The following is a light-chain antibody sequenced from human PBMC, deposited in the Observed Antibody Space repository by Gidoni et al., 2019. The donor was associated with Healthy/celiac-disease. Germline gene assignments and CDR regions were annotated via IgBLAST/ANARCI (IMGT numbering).Light chain of an antibody. CDR3: QPYNSNSSCR. Sequence: DIQMTQSPSTLSASVGDRVTITCRASQSISSWLDWYQQKQGKAHKLRIYKASRLDSGVASRFSASGAGLEFTLPTRTVASGVFAFHHRQPYNSNSSCRLGQGTKVEIK. V-gene: IGKV1-5*03. CDR2: KAS. CDR1: QSISSW. J-gene: IGKJ1*01.